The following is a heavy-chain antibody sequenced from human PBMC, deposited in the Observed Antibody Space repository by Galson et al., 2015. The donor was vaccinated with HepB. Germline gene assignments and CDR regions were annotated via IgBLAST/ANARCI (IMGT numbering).Heavy chain of an antibody. V-gene: IGHV3-30*03. CDR1: GFTFNKYA. CDR2: ILNDGGNE. D-gene: IGHD6-19*01. J-gene: IGHJ6*02. Sequence: SLRLSCAVSGFTFNKYAMHWVRQAPGKGLEWVAVILNDGGNEYYADSVKGRFTVSRDNSKNTVYLQMNSLRPEDRGVYYCAREKARGEKNSGWLDRFYDYGMDVWGQGTTVTVSS. CDR3: AREKARGEKNSGWLDRFYDYGMDV.